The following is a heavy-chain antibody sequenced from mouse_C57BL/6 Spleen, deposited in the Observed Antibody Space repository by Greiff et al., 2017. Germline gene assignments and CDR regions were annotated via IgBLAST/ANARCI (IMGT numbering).Heavy chain of an antibody. CDR3: AREGGLRRGYFDV. V-gene: IGHV1-52*01. Sequence: QVQLKQPGAELVRPGSSVKLSCKASGYTFTSYWMHWVKQRPIQGLEWIGNIDPSDSETHYNQKFKVKGPLTLDKSSSTADMQLRSLTSEASAVYDCAREGGLRRGYFDVWGTGTTVTVSS. D-gene: IGHD2-4*01. CDR1: GYTFTSYW. CDR2: IDPSDSET. J-gene: IGHJ1*03.